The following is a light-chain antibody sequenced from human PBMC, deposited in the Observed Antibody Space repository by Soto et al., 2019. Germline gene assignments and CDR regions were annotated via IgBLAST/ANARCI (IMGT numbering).Light chain of an antibody. Sequence: EIVLTQSPATLSLSPGERATLSCRASQSVSSYLAWYQQKPGQAPRLLIYDASNRATGIPARFSGSGSGTDFTLTISSLEPEDFAVYYCQQRSNWPPSITFGQGKRLEIK. J-gene: IGKJ5*01. CDR3: QQRSNWPPSIT. V-gene: IGKV3-11*01. CDR2: DAS. CDR1: QSVSSY.